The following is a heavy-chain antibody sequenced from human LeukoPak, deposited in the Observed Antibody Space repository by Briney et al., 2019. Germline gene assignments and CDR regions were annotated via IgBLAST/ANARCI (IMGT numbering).Heavy chain of an antibody. V-gene: IGHV3-30*03. Sequence: GGSLRLSCAASGFTFSSYGMSWVRQAPGKGLEWVAVISYDGSNKYYADSVKGRFTISRDNSKNTLYLQMNSLRAEDTAVYYCARSGLAEDDYWGQGTLVTVSS. CDR1: GFTFSSYG. CDR3: ARSGLAEDDY. D-gene: IGHD6-19*01. CDR2: ISYDGSNK. J-gene: IGHJ4*02.